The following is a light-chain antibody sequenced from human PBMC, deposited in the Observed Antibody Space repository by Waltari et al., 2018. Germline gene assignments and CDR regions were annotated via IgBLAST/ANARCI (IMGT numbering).Light chain of an antibody. CDR3: TSFTSRSTWV. CDR2: EVS. J-gene: IGLJ3*02. Sequence: QSALTQPVSVSESPGQSITISCTGTSSDVGAYNFVSWYQQHPGKAPKLMIYEVSNRPSGVPSRFPASKSGNTASLTISGLQAEDEADYYCTSFTSRSTWVFGGGTKLTVL. V-gene: IGLV2-14*01. CDR1: SSDVGAYNF.